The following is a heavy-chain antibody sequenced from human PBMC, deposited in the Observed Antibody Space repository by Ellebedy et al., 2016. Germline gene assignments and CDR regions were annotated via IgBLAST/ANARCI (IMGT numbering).Heavy chain of an antibody. Sequence: ASVKVSCXASGYTFSNYGITWVRQAPGQGLEWMGWISAYNGNTNYAQKLQGRVTMTTDTSTSTAYMELRSLRSEDTAVYYCARDRLVAGIVNYYYGMDVWGQGTTVTVSS. CDR2: ISAYNGNT. CDR3: ARDRLVAGIVNYYYGMDV. CDR1: GYTFSNYG. D-gene: IGHD6-19*01. J-gene: IGHJ6*02. V-gene: IGHV1-18*01.